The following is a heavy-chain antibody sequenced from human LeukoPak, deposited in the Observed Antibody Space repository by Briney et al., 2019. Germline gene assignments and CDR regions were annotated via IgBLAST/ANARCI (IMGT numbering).Heavy chain of an antibody. CDR3: ARAGEGYSSNWYPNPYYYYGMDV. CDR2: MNPNSGNT. D-gene: IGHD6-13*01. CDR1: GYTFTSYD. V-gene: IGHV1-8*01. J-gene: IGHJ6*02. Sequence: ASVKVSCKASGYTFTSYDINWVRQATGQGLEWMGWMNPNSGNTGYAQKFQGRVTMTRNTSISTAYMELSSLRSEDTAVYYCARAGEGYSSNWYPNPYYYYGMDVWGQGTTVTVSS.